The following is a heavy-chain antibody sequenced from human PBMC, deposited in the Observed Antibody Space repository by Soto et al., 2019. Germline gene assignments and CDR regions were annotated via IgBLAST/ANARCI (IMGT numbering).Heavy chain of an antibody. CDR2: ISTSGATR. CDR3: ARFFGSGFDD. CDR1: GFTFSTDS. J-gene: IGHJ4*02. V-gene: IGHV3-48*02. D-gene: IGHD6-19*01. Sequence: EVQLVESGGGLVQPGGSLRLSCVASGFTFSTDSMHWVRQAPGKGLEWVAHISTSGATRYYADSVKGRFTISRDNAKTSLYLQMDSLRNEDTAVYYCARFFGSGFDDWGQGTLVTVYS.